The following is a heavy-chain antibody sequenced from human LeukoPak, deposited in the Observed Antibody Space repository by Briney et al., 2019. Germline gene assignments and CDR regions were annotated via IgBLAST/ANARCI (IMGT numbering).Heavy chain of an antibody. V-gene: IGHV4-4*02. Sequence: SETLSLTCGVSGGSIDITNYWSWVRQAPGRGLEWIGEISHDGTTNYNSSLRSRVAMSFDRANNQFSLSLTSVTAADTAVYYCTRENRPFCPFAFWGQGVLVTVSS. CDR2: ISHDGTT. CDR1: GGSIDITNY. CDR3: TRENRPFCPFAF. J-gene: IGHJ4*02. D-gene: IGHD2/OR15-2a*01.